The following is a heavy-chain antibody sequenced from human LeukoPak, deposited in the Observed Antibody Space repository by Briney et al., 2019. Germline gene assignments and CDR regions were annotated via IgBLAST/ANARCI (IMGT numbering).Heavy chain of an antibody. J-gene: IGHJ4*02. CDR1: GYSFTSYW. D-gene: IGHD2-2*01. V-gene: IGHV5-51*01. CDR2: NYPSDSDT. Sequence: KRGESLKISCKGSGYSFTSYWIGWVRPMPGKGLEWMGINYPSDSDTRYSPSFQGQVTISADKSISTAYLQWSSLKASDTAMYYCARRERYCSSISCYGVDYWGQGTLVTVSS. CDR3: ARRERYCSSISCYGVDY.